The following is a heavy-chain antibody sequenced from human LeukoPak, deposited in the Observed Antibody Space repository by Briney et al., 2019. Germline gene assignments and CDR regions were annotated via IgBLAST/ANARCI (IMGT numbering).Heavy chain of an antibody. J-gene: IGHJ4*02. Sequence: GGSLRLSCAVSGFTVSSNYMSWVRQPPGKGLEWVSVIYSGGSTYYADSVKGRFTISRHDSRDTLYLQMNSLRVEDTAVYYCAKPPISSSWYDYWGQGTLVTVSS. CDR1: GFTVSSNY. CDR3: AKPPISSSWYDY. D-gene: IGHD6-13*01. V-gene: IGHV3-53*04. CDR2: IYSGGST.